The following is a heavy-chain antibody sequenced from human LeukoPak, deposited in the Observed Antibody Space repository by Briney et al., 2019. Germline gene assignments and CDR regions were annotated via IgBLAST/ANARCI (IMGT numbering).Heavy chain of an antibody. CDR3: ARAGYTSGAGVNWFGP. Sequence: SETLSLTCIVSGSSLSSYYWSWIRQSPGRGLEWIGHISYRGNTKYNPSLKSRVTISADTSKNQFSLKLSSVTAADTAVYYCARAGYTSGAGVNWFGPWGQGTLVTVSS. D-gene: IGHD6-19*01. J-gene: IGHJ5*02. CDR2: ISYRGNT. CDR1: GSSLSSYY. V-gene: IGHV4-59*01.